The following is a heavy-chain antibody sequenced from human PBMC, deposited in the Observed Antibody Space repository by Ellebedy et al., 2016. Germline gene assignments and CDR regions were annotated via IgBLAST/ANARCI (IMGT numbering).Heavy chain of an antibody. Sequence: GGSLRLXXAASGFTFSSYSMNWVRQAPGKGLEWVSSISSSSSYIYYADSVKGRFTISRDNAKNSLYLQMNSLRAEDTAVYYCARDTYDFWSGYYYWGQGTLVTVSS. V-gene: IGHV3-21*01. D-gene: IGHD3-3*01. CDR2: ISSSSSYI. CDR3: ARDTYDFWSGYYY. J-gene: IGHJ4*02. CDR1: GFTFSSYS.